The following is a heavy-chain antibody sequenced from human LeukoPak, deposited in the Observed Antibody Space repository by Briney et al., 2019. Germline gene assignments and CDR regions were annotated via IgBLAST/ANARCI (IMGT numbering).Heavy chain of an antibody. V-gene: IGHV3-66*01. Sequence: GASLRLSCGASGFTVSSYYMRWVRQSPERGLEWVSVIYSGGNTYYADSVKGRFTISRDNSKNTLYLQMNSLRAEDTAVYYCARDQSWYDSSGYYRDFVDYWGQGTLVTVSS. CDR2: IYSGGNT. CDR1: GFTVSSYY. J-gene: IGHJ4*02. D-gene: IGHD3-22*01. CDR3: ARDQSWYDSSGYYRDFVDY.